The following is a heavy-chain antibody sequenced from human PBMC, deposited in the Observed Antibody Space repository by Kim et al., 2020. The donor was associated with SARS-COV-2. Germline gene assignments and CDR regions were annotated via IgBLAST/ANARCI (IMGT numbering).Heavy chain of an antibody. CDR2: INYSGGNK. CDR3: VIDLGVLLVGVDMDI. CDR1: GFTFSGYA. D-gene: IGHD3-3*01. V-gene: IGHV3-30-3*01. J-gene: IGHJ6*02. Sequence: GGSLRLSCAVSGFTFSGYAMRWVRQPPGKGLEWVAEINYSGGNKSYADSMKGRFTFSRDYSKNMLFLQMNSLTAEAPAVYCCVIDLGVLLVGVDMDIGS.